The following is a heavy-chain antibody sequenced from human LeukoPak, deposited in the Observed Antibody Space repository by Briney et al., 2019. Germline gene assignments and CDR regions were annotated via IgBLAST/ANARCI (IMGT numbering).Heavy chain of an antibody. Sequence: GESLKISCKGSGYSFTSYWIGWVRQMPGKGLECMGIIYPGDSDIRYSPSFQGQVSFSADKSISTAYLQWSSLRASDTAMYYCARCPSRYCSGGSCCLDAFDLWGQGTMVTVSS. CDR2: IYPGDSDI. CDR3: ARCPSRYCSGGSCCLDAFDL. D-gene: IGHD2-15*01. V-gene: IGHV5-51*01. J-gene: IGHJ3*01. CDR1: GYSFTSYW.